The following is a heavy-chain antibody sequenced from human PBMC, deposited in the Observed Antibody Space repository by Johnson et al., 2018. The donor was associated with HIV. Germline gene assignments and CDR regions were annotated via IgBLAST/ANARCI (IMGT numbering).Heavy chain of an antibody. CDR1: GFTFSSYT. CDR2: IRYDGSNK. D-gene: IGHD5-12*01. V-gene: IGHV3-30*02. Sequence: QVQLVESGGGVVQPGRSLRLSCVASGFTFSSYTMHWVRQAPGKGLEWVAFIRYDGSNKYYADSVRGRFSISRDKSKDTLYLQMSSLRAEDTAVYYCAKGRGYDYDALDFWGQGTMVTVSS. J-gene: IGHJ3*01. CDR3: AKGRGYDYDALDF.